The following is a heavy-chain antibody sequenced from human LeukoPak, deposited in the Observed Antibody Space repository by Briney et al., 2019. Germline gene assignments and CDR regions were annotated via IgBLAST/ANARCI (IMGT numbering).Heavy chain of an antibody. CDR2: IDPSDSYT. V-gene: IGHV5-10-1*01. J-gene: IGHJ5*02. CDR1: GYSFTSYW. D-gene: IGHD2-15*01. Sequence: GESLKISCEGSGYSFTSYWISWVRQLPGKGLEWRGRIDPSDSYTNYSPSFQGHVTISADKSISTAYLQWSSLKASDTAMYYCATHPAYCSGGSCYGNWFDPWGQGTLVTVSS. CDR3: ATHPAYCSGGSCYGNWFDP.